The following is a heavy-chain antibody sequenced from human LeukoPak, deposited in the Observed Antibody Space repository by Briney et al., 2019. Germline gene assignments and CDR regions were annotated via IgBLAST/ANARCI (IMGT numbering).Heavy chain of an antibody. J-gene: IGHJ6*03. D-gene: IGHD4-17*01. CDR3: ARGIGYGDYVRYYYYMDV. Sequence: ASVKVSCKASGYTFTSYDINWVRQATGQGLEWMGWMNPNSGNTGYAQKFQGRVTMTRNTSISTAYMELSSLRSEDTAVYYCARGIGYGDYVRYYYYMDVWGKGTTVTVSS. CDR2: MNPNSGNT. V-gene: IGHV1-8*01. CDR1: GYTFTSYD.